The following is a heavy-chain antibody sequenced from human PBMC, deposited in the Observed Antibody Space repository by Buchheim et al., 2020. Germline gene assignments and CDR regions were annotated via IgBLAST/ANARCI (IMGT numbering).Heavy chain of an antibody. CDR2: IYYSGST. V-gene: IGHV4-31*03. Sequence: QVQLHESDPGLVKPSETLSLTCTVSGGSISNTAYYWSWIRQHPGKGLEWIGYIYYSGSTYYNPSLKSRVTISVDTSKNQFSLKLSSVTAADTAVYYCARVNPGVPWFDPWGQGTL. D-gene: IGHD3-10*01. CDR3: ARVNPGVPWFDP. J-gene: IGHJ5*02. CDR1: GGSISNTAYY.